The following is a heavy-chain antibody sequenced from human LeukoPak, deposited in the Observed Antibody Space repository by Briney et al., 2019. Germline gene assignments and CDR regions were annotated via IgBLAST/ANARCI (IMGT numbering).Heavy chain of an antibody. J-gene: IGHJ3*02. V-gene: IGHV3-53*01. CDR2: IYSGGST. CDR3: ARDLDDSSGYYLGGNAFDI. D-gene: IGHD3-22*01. CDR1: GFTVSSNY. Sequence: PGGSLRLSCAASGFTVSSNYMSWVRQAPGKGLEWVSVIYSGGSTYYADSVKGRFTISRDNSKNTLYLQMNSLRAEDTAVYYCARDLDDSSGYYLGGNAFDIWGQGKMVTVSS.